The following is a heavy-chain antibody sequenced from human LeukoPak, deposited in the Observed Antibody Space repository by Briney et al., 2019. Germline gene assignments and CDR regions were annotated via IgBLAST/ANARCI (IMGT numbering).Heavy chain of an antibody. J-gene: IGHJ4*02. Sequence: SETLSLTCAVDGGSVTTNYWGRLRQPPGKGLEWIGESDHRGSTNYSPSLRSRVSIFVDASKNQFSLKLSSVTAADTAVYYCARIDDSSGYSDYWGQGTLVTVSS. CDR2: SDHRGST. CDR3: ARIDDSSGYSDY. V-gene: IGHV4-34*01. D-gene: IGHD3-22*01. CDR1: GGSVTTNY.